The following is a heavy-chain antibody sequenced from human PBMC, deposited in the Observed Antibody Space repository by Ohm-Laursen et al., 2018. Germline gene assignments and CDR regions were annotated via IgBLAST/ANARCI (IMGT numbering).Heavy chain of an antibody. CDR2: IYYSGST. J-gene: IGHJ4*02. V-gene: IGHV4-59*01. CDR1: GGSISRYY. CDR3: ARAGVVSLGVDY. Sequence: GTLSLTCTVSGGSISRYYWSWIRQTPGKGLEWIGYIYYSGSTNYNPSLKSRVTISLDTSKNQFSLKLTSVTAADTAVYYCARAGVVSLGVDYWGQGTLVTVSS. D-gene: IGHD3-3*01.